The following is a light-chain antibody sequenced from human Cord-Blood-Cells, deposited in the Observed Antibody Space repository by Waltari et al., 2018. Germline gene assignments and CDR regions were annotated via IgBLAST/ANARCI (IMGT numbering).Light chain of an antibody. V-gene: IGLV2-11*01. CDR2: DVS. Sequence: QSALTQPRSVSGSPGQSVTISCTGTSSDVGGYNYDSWYQQHPGKAPKLMIYDVSKRPSGVPDRFSGSKSGNTASLTISGLRAEDEADYYCCSYAGSYTWVFGGGTKLTVL. J-gene: IGLJ3*02. CDR1: SSDVGGYNY. CDR3: CSYAGSYTWV.